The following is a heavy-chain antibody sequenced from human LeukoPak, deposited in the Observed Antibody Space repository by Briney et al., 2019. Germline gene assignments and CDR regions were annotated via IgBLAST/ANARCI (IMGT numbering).Heavy chain of an antibody. Sequence: SETLSLTCTVSGNSISSGDNYWSWIRQPAGKGLEWIGRIYTSGSTNYNPSLKSRVTVSGDTSKNQFSLMVRSVTAADTAVYYCGRSAGFVHFDHWGQGTLVTVTS. CDR3: GRSAGFVHFDH. V-gene: IGHV4-61*02. CDR2: IYTSGST. J-gene: IGHJ4*02. CDR1: GNSISSGDNY. D-gene: IGHD3-16*01.